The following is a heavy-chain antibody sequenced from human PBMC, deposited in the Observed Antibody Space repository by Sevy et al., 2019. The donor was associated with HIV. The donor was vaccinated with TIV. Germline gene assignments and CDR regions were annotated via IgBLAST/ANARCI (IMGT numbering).Heavy chain of an antibody. J-gene: IGHJ4*02. Sequence: ASVKVSCKASGYTFNNYIMYWVRQAPGQSLECVGWVNTRTGDTKYAQKFQGRVSISSDTSASTTYMEFNTLRSEDTAVYYCARDFCSGGSGYSAFVYWGQGTLVTVSS. V-gene: IGHV1-3*04. CDR1: GYTFNNYI. CDR2: VNTRTGDT. CDR3: ARDFCSGGSGYSAFVY. D-gene: IGHD2-15*01.